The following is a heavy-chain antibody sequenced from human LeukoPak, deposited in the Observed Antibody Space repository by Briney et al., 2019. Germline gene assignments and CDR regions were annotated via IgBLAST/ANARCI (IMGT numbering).Heavy chain of an antibody. CDR2: IYYTGST. Sequence: SETLSLTCTVSGGSISYYYWTWIRQSPGKGLEWIGQIYYTGSTYYNPSLKRRVTISVDTSRNQFSLNLTSVTAADTAVYYCARGGTYNDILSFDPWSQGTLVTVSS. V-gene: IGHV4-59*01. D-gene: IGHD3-9*01. CDR1: GGSISYYY. CDR3: ARGGTYNDILSFDP. J-gene: IGHJ5*02.